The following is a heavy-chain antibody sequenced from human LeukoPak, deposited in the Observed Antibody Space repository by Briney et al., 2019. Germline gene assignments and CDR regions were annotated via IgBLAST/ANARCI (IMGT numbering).Heavy chain of an antibody. Sequence: GGSLRLSCAASGFTVSSNYMNWVRQAPGKGLEWISLIYSGGNTYYADSVKGRFTISRDNSKNTLYLQMNSLRAEDTAVYYCANEIRPNDYWGQGTLVTVSS. CDR3: ANEIRPNDY. V-gene: IGHV3-53*01. J-gene: IGHJ4*02. CDR2: IYSGGNT. D-gene: IGHD4-17*01. CDR1: GFTVSSNY.